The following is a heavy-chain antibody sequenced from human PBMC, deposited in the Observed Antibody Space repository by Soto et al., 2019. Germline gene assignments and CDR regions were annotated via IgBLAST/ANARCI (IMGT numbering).Heavy chain of an antibody. CDR1: GYTFTSYG. J-gene: IGHJ6*02. CDR3: ERDGALGENYYSYGMDV. V-gene: IGHV1-18*01. Sequence: QVQLVQSGAEVKKPGASVKVSCKASGYTFTSYGISWVRQAPGQGLEWMGGISAYNGNTNYAQKLQGRVTMTTDTSASTAYMELRTMRSDDTALYYCERDGALGENYYSYGMDVWGQGTTVTVSS. D-gene: IGHD3-16*01. CDR2: ISAYNGNT.